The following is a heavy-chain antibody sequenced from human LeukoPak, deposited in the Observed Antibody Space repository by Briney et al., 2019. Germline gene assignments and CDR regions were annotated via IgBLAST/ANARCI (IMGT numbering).Heavy chain of an antibody. CDR3: ASHSGSHLGR. Sequence: GGSLRLSCAASGFTVSTNYMSWVRQAPGKGLEWVANIKQDGNEKYYVDSVKGRFTISRDNAKNSLYLQMNSLRAEDTAVYYCASHSGSHLGRWGQGTLVTVSS. CDR1: GFTVSTNY. D-gene: IGHD1-26*01. V-gene: IGHV3-7*03. CDR2: IKQDGNEK. J-gene: IGHJ4*02.